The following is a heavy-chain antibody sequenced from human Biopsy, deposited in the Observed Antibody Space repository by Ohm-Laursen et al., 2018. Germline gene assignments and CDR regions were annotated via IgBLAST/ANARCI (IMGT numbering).Heavy chain of an antibody. J-gene: IGHJ2*01. CDR1: GDAIRSYY. CDR2: VYYTGST. CDR3: ARDRGYYSDRTVPGYFDL. V-gene: IGHV4-59*01. Sequence: SETLSLTCTVSGDAIRSYYWSWIRQPPGKGLQWIGYVYYTGSTDYNPSLQGRVTISVDTSNNHFSLRLRSVTTADTAIYYCARDRGYYSDRTVPGYFDLWGRGTLVTVSS. D-gene: IGHD3-22*01.